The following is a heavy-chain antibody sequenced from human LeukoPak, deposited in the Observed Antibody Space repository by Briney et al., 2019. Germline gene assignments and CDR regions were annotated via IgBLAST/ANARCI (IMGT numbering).Heavy chain of an antibody. V-gene: IGHV4-30-2*01. CDR2: IYRSGST. CDR3: ARGPGPGSSGKIDY. J-gene: IGHJ4*02. D-gene: IGHD6-19*01. Sequence: SQTLSLTCAVSGGSISSGGYSWSWIRQPPGKGLEWIGYIYRSGSTYYNPSLKSRVTISVDRSKNQFSLKLSSVTAADTAVYYCARGPGPGSSGKIDYWGQGTLVTVSS. CDR1: GGSISSGGYS.